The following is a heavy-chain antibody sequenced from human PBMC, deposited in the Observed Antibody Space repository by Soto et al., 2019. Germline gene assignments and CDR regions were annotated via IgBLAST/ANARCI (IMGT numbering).Heavy chain of an antibody. CDR3: ARGRSSSSPGAFDI. CDR2: INHSGST. J-gene: IGHJ3*02. Sequence: ETLSLTCAVYGGSFSGYYWSWIRQPPGKGLEWIGEINHSGSTNYNPSLKSRVTISVDTSKNQFSLKLSSVTAADTAVYYCARGRSSSSPGAFDIWGQGTMVTVSS. CDR1: GGSFSGYY. V-gene: IGHV4-34*01. D-gene: IGHD6-6*01.